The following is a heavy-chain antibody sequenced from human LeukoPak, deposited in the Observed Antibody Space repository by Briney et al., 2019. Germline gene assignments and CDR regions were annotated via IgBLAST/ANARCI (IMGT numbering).Heavy chain of an antibody. CDR1: GYTFTSYS. D-gene: IGHD3-22*01. CDR2: ISAYNGNT. J-gene: IGHJ4*02. CDR3: AREPDTHQYYDSSGYEGSDPGASDY. V-gene: IGHV1-18*01. Sequence: GASVKVSCKASGYTFTSYSISWVRQAPGQGLEWMGWISAYNGNTNYAQKLQGRVTMTTDTSTSTAYMELRSLRSDDTAVYYCAREPDTHQYYDSSGYEGSDPGASDYWGQGTLVTVSS.